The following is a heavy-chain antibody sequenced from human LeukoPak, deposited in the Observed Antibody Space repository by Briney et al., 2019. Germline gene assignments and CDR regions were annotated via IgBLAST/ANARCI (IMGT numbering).Heavy chain of an antibody. CDR1: GGSISSSSYY. CDR3: AIEVDSIAAAGKPFDY. V-gene: IGHV4-39*02. D-gene: IGHD6-13*01. CDR2: IYYSGST. Sequence: SETLSLTCTVSGGSISSSSYYWGWIRQPPGKGLEWIGSIYYSGSTYYNPSLNSRVTISVDTSKNQFSLKLSSVTAADTAVYYCAIEVDSIAAAGKPFDYWGQGTLVTVSS. J-gene: IGHJ4*02.